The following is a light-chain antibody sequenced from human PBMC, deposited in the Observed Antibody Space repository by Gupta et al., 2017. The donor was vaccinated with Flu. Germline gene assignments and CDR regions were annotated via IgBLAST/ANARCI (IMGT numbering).Light chain of an antibody. CDR2: DVN. CDR1: SSDVGRYNY. V-gene: IGLV2-11*02. CDR3: CSFAGGYTYV. Sequence: QSALTQPRSVSGSPGQSVTISCTGTSSDVGRYNYVSWYHQHPGKAPKPMIYDVNKRPAGVPDRFSGSKSGNTASLTISGLQAEDEADYYCCSFAGGYTYVFGTGTKVTVL. J-gene: IGLJ1*01.